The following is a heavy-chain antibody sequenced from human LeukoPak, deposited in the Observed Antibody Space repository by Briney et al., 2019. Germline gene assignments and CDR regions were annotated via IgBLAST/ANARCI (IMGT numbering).Heavy chain of an antibody. CDR3: ARFRGNIAAAGDY. CDR1: GYTFTSYD. D-gene: IGHD6-13*01. J-gene: IGHJ4*02. CDR2: MNPNSGNT. Sequence: GASVKVSCKASGYTFTSYDINWVRQATGQGLEWMGWMNPNSGNTGYAQKFQGRVTMTRNTSISTAYMELSSLRSEYTAVYYCARFRGNIAAAGDYWGQGTLVTVSS. V-gene: IGHV1-8*01.